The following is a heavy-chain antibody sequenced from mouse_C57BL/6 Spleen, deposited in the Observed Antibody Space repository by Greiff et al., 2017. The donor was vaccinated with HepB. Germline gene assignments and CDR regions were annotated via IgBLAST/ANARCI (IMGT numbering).Heavy chain of an antibody. Sequence: EVLLVESGGGLVKPGASLKLSCAASGFTFSDYGMHWVRQAPEKGLEWVAYISSGSSTIYYADTVKGRFTISRDNAKNTLFLQMTSLRSEDAAMYYCARTPFAYWGQGTLVTVSA. V-gene: IGHV5-17*01. CDR2: ISSGSSTI. CDR1: GFTFSDYG. CDR3: ARTPFAY. J-gene: IGHJ3*01.